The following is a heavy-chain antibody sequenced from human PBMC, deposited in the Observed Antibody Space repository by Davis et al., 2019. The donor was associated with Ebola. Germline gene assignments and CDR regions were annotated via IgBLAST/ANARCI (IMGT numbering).Heavy chain of an antibody. CDR3: ARNSAPPDY. J-gene: IGHJ4*02. Sequence: GESLKISCAASGFIFSDYYMSWVRQAPGKGLEWISCINHSGDSIFYADFVKGRFTMSRDNAKNFLYLQLSSLRADDTAMYYCARNSAPPDYWGQGALVTVSS. D-gene: IGHD6-6*01. CDR1: GFIFSDYY. V-gene: IGHV3-11*01. CDR2: INHSGDSI.